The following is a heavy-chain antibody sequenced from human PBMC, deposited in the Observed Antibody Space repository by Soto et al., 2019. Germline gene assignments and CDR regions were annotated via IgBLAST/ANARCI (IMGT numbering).Heavy chain of an antibody. Sequence: QVQLVESGGGVVQPGRSLRLSCAASGFTFSSYAMHWVRQAPGKGLEWVAVISYDGSNKYYADSVKGRFTISRDNSKNTLYLQMNSLRAEDTAVYYCARDWSRDGYNPSWYFDLWGRGTLVTVSS. D-gene: IGHD5-12*01. CDR1: GFTFSSYA. J-gene: IGHJ2*01. CDR3: ARDWSRDGYNPSWYFDL. V-gene: IGHV3-30-3*01. CDR2: ISYDGSNK.